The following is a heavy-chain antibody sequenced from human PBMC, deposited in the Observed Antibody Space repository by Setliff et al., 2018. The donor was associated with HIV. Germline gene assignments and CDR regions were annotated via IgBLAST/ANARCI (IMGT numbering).Heavy chain of an antibody. V-gene: IGHV1-46*01. CDR1: GYTFTNYY. J-gene: IGHJ4*02. D-gene: IGHD7-27*01. CDR3: ARGRFWGPH. Sequence: ASLKVSCKASGYTFTNYYIHWVRQAPGQGLEWMGIINPSGGSASYAQNFQGRVTMTRDTSISTAYMELSSLTSDDTAVYYCARGRFWGPHWGQGTLVTVSS. CDR2: INPSGGSA.